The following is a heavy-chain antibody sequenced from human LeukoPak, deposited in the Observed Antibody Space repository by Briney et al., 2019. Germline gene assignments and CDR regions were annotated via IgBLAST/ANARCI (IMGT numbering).Heavy chain of an antibody. CDR3: ARDSRITMIVVPIPAAFDI. J-gene: IGHJ3*02. V-gene: IGHV3-13*01. CDR1: GFTFSSYD. Sequence: GGSLRLSCAASGFTFSSYDMHWVRQATGKGLEWVSAIGTAGDTYYPGSVKGRFTISRENAKNSLYLQMNSLRAGDTAVYYCARDSRITMIVVPIPAAFDIWGQGTMVTVSS. CDR2: IGTAGDT. D-gene: IGHD3-22*01.